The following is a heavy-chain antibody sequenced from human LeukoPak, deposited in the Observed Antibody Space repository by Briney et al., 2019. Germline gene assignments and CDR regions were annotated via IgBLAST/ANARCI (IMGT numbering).Heavy chain of an antibody. CDR1: GGTFSSYA. D-gene: IGHD3-22*01. CDR3: ASPYDSSGYYYDY. CDR2: IIPIFGTA. V-gene: IGHV1-69*13. Sequence: SVKVSCKASGGTFSSYAISWVRQAPGQGLEWMGGIIPIFGTANYAQKFQGSVTITADESTSTAYMELSSLRSEDTAVYYCASPYDSSGYYYDYWGQGTLVTVSS. J-gene: IGHJ4*02.